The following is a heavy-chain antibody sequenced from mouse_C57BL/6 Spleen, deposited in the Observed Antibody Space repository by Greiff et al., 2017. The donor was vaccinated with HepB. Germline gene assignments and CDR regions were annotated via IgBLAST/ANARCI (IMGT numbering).Heavy chain of an antibody. CDR1: GFSLTSYG. V-gene: IGHV2-2*01. J-gene: IGHJ1*03. CDR3: AWGQLGSYWYFDV. D-gene: IGHD3-2*01. Sequence: QVQLKESGPGLVQPSQSLSITCTVSGFSLTSYGVHWVRQSPGKGLEWLGVIWSGGSTDYNAAFISRLSSSKDNSKSQVFFQMIRLQADDTAIYSCAWGQLGSYWYFDVWGKGTTVTVSS. CDR2: IWSGGST.